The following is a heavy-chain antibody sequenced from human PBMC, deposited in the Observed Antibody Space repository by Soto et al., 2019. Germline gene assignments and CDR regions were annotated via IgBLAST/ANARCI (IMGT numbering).Heavy chain of an antibody. Sequence: QVQLQESGPGLVKPSQTLSLTCTVSGGSISSGGYYWSWIRQHPGKGLEWIGYIYYSGSTYYNPSLKGRVTISVDTSKNQFSLKLSSVPAADTAVYYCARVTVTEGGYYGMDVWGQGTTVTVSS. CDR1: GGSISSGGYY. D-gene: IGHD4-17*01. V-gene: IGHV4-31*03. CDR2: IYYSGST. CDR3: ARVTVTEGGYYGMDV. J-gene: IGHJ6*02.